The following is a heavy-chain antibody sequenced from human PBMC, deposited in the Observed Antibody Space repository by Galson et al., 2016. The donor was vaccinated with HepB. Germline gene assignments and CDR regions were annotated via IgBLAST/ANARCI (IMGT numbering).Heavy chain of an antibody. CDR3: ANQHTTGWYSCLTH. Sequence: SLRLSCAASGFTFSTNAMNWVRPAPGKGLEWVSGISDSGSSTSYADSVKGRFTISRDNSKNTLNLQMNSLRAEDTAIYYCANQHTTGWYSCLTHWGQGTLVTVSS. CDR1: GFTFSTNA. V-gene: IGHV3-23*01. CDR2: ISDSGSST. D-gene: IGHD6-19*01. J-gene: IGHJ4*02.